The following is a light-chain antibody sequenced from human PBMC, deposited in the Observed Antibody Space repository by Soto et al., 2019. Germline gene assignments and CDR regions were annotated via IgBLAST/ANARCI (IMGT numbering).Light chain of an antibody. CDR1: QSISSY. CDR2: AAS. V-gene: IGKV1-39*01. Sequence: DIQMTQSPSSLSASVGDRVTITCRASQSISSYLNWYQQKPGKAPKLLIYAASSLQSRVPSRFSGSGSETDFTLTISSLQPEDFATYYCQQSYSTPSHTFGGGTKVEIK. J-gene: IGKJ4*01. CDR3: QQSYSTPSHT.